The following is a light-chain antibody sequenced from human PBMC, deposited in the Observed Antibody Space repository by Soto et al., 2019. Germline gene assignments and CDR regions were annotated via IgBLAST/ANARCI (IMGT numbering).Light chain of an antibody. CDR2: KAS. J-gene: IGKJ1*01. CDR1: QSLSGY. CDR3: QQYNSYSWT. Sequence: DIQMTQSPSTLSASVGDRVTITCRASQSLSGYLAWYQQRPGKAPKLLIYKASTLESGVPSRFSGSGSRTEFTLTISNLQSDDFATYYCQQYNSYSWTFGQGTKVEIK. V-gene: IGKV1-5*03.